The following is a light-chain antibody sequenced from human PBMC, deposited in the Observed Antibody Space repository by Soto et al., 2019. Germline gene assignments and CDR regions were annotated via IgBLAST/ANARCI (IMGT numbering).Light chain of an antibody. Sequence: EIVMTQSPSTLSVSPGERATLSCRASQTFSNNLAWYQQKPGQAPRLLIYGASTRAAGVPARFSGSGSGTDFTLTISSLQSEDFAVYYCQQYNNWPITFGQGTRLEIK. CDR1: QTFSNN. V-gene: IGKV3-15*01. CDR3: QQYNNWPIT. CDR2: GAS. J-gene: IGKJ5*01.